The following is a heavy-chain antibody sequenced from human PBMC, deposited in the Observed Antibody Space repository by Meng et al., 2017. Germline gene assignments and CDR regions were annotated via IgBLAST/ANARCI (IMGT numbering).Heavy chain of an antibody. J-gene: IGHJ3*02. CDR1: GFTVSSNY. CDR2: IYSGGST. V-gene: IGHV3-66*02. CDR3: ACYSSGYYLPKYDHAFDI. D-gene: IGHD3-22*01. Sequence: GESLKISCAASGFTVSSNYMSWVRQAPGKGLEWVSVIYSGGSTYYADSVKGRFTISRDNSKNTLYLQMNGLRAEDTAVYYCACYSSGYYLPKYDHAFDIWGQGTMVTVSS.